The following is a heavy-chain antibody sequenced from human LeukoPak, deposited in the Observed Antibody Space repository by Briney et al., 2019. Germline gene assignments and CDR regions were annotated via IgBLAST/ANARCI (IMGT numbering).Heavy chain of an antibody. CDR2: IMISGDDT. CDR1: GFTFNNYA. CDR3: VRAAPGDCSSTSCSLFDN. D-gene: IGHD2-2*01. J-gene: IGHJ4*02. V-gene: IGHV3-23*01. Sequence: GGSLRLSCAGSGFTFNNYAMSWVRQTTRKGLEWVSTIMISGDDTYYADPVKGRFTMSRDKSKSTLYLQMSYLRAEDTAVYYCVRAAPGDCSSTSCSLFDNWGQGILVTVSS.